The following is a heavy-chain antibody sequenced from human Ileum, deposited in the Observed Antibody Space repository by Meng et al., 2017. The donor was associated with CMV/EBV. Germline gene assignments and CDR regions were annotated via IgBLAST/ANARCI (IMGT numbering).Heavy chain of an antibody. CDR3: ARGPGASTREGFDY. CDR1: GDSISSYH. D-gene: IGHD1-26*01. V-gene: IGHV4-4*07. Sequence: QVRLQESGPGLVKPSATLSLTCGVSGDSISSYHWGWIRQPAGKGLEWIGRIYTSGSSSYNPSLKSRVTMSLDTSKNQFSLNLRSVTAADTATYYCARGPGASTREGFDYWGLGTLVTVSS. CDR2: IYTSGSS. J-gene: IGHJ4*02.